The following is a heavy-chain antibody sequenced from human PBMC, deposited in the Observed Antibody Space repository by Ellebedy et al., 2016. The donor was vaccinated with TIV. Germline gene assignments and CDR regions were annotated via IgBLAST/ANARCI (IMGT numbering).Heavy chain of an antibody. J-gene: IGHJ3*02. Sequence: GESLKISCKGSGYSFTNYWIGWVRQMPGKGLEWMGIIRPRDSDTRYSPSFQGQVTISADKSISTAYLQWNSLKASDTAVYYCARPYCSGGSCYRDALDIWGQGTVVTVSS. V-gene: IGHV5-51*01. D-gene: IGHD2-15*01. CDR3: ARPYCSGGSCYRDALDI. CDR1: GYSFTNYW. CDR2: IRPRDSDT.